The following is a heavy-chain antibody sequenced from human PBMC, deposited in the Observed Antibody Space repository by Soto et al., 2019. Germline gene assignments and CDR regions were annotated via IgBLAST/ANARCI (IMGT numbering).Heavy chain of an antibody. CDR3: ARDSSHNYYGMDV. CDR2: INHSGST. D-gene: IGHD6-13*01. Sequence: SETLSLTCAVYGGSFSGYYWSWIRQPPGKGLEWIGEINHSGSTNYNPSLKSRVTISVDTSKNQFSLKLSSVTAADTAVYYCARDSSHNYYGMDVWGQGTTVTVSS. V-gene: IGHV4-34*01. J-gene: IGHJ6*02. CDR1: GGSFSGYY.